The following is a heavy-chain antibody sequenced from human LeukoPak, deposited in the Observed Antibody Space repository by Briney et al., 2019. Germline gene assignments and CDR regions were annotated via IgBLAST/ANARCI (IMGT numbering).Heavy chain of an antibody. D-gene: IGHD1-26*01. CDR3: AREDRSYYDYYYYYYMDV. CDR1: DDSITMYY. CDR2: VDHTGST. Sequence: SETLSLTCTVSDDSITMYYWTWIRQPPGKGLEWIGYVDHTGSTNFNPSLNGRVSISRDTSKNLFSLRLRSVTAADTAVYYCAREDRSYYDYYYYYYMDVWGKGTTVTISS. V-gene: IGHV4-59*01. J-gene: IGHJ6*03.